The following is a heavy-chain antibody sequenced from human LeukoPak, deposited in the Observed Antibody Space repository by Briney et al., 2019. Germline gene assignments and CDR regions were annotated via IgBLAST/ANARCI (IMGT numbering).Heavy chain of an antibody. V-gene: IGHV1-24*01. D-gene: IGHD6-19*01. CDR1: GYTLTELS. Sequence: ASVTVSCKVSGYTLTELSMHWVRQAPGKGLEWMGGFDPEDGETIYAQKFQGRVTMTEDTSTDTAYMELSSLRSEDTAVYYCATSLAVAGRMLAFDIGGQGTMVTVSS. CDR3: ATSLAVAGRMLAFDI. CDR2: FDPEDGET. J-gene: IGHJ3*02.